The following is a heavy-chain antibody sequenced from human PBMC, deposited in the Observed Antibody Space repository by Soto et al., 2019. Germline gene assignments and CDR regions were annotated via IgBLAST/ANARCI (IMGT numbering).Heavy chain of an antibody. CDR3: ACGHLLGFGELFYGWDLDY. V-gene: IGHV4-61*01. Sequence: PSETLSLTCTVSGGSVSSGSYYWSWIRQPPGKGLEWTGYIYFSGSTNYNSSLSSRVTISGDTSRDQSSLNLNPVTPAETAVYYGACGHLLGFGELFYGWDLDYWGQGTLVTVSS. D-gene: IGHD3-10*01. CDR2: IYFSGST. J-gene: IGHJ4*01. CDR1: GGSVSSGSYY.